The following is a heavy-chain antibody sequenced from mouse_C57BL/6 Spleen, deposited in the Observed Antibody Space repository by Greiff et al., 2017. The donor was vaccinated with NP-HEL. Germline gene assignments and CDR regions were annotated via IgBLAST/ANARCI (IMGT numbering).Heavy chain of an antibody. Sequence: EVQVVESGGGLVQPGGSMKLSCVASGFTFSNYWMNWVRQSPEKGLEWVARIRLKSDNYATHYAESVKGRFTISRDDSKSSVYLQMNNLRAEDTGIYYCTGGYYGSHYFDYWGQGTTLTVSS. D-gene: IGHD1-1*01. CDR1: GFTFSNYW. V-gene: IGHV6-3*01. J-gene: IGHJ2*01. CDR2: IRLKSDNYAT. CDR3: TGGYYGSHYFDY.